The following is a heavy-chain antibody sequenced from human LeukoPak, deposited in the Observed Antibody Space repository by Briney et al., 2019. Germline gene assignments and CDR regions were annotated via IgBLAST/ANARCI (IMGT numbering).Heavy chain of an antibody. D-gene: IGHD3-22*01. CDR2: IYPGDSDT. CDR1: GYSFTSYW. CDR3: ARRDSRGYSVPPDY. J-gene: IGHJ4*02. V-gene: IGHV5-51*01. Sequence: GESLKISCKGSGYSFTSYWIGWVRQMPGEGLEWMGIIYPGDSDTRYSPSFQGHVTISADKSITTAYLQWSSLKASDTAMYYCARRDSRGYSVPPDYWGQGTLVTVSS.